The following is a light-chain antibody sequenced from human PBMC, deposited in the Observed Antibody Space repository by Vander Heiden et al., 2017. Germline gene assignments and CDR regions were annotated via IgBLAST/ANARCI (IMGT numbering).Light chain of an antibody. V-gene: IGKV3-20*01. CDR3: QQYGSSPLYT. CDR2: GAS. CDR1: QSVSSSY. Sequence: EIVLTQPPGTLSLSPGERATLSCRASQSVSSSYLAWYQQKPGQAPRLLIYGASSRANGIPDSFSGSGSGTDFTLTISRLEPEDFAVYYCQQYGSSPLYTFGQGTKLEIK. J-gene: IGKJ2*01.